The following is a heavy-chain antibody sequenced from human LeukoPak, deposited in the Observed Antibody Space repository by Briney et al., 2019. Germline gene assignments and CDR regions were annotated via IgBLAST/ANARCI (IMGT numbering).Heavy chain of an antibody. CDR2: ISSSSSTI. Sequence: GGSLRLSCAASGFTFSDYYMSWIRQAPGKGLEWVSYISSSSSTIYYADSVKGRFTISRDNAKNSLYLQMNSLRAEDTAVYYCARGYSSSWVNYYYMDVWGKGTTVTVSS. J-gene: IGHJ6*03. V-gene: IGHV3-11*04. CDR3: ARGYSSSWVNYYYMDV. D-gene: IGHD6-13*01. CDR1: GFTFSDYY.